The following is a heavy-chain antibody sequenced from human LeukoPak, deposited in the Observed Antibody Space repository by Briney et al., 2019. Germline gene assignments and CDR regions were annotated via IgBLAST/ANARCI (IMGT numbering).Heavy chain of an antibody. J-gene: IGHJ4*02. Sequence: PGGSLGLSCAASGFTFSSYEMNWVRQAPGKGLEWVSYISSSGSTIYYADSVKGRFTISRDNAKNSLYLQMNSLRAEDTAVYYCAVFGGYYYDSSGYFDYWGQGTLVTVSS. CDR2: ISSSGSTI. D-gene: IGHD3-22*01. V-gene: IGHV3-48*03. CDR3: AVFGGYYYDSSGYFDY. CDR1: GFTFSSYE.